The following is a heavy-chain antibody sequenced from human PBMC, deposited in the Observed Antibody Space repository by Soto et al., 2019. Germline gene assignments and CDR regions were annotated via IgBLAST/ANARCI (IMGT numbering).Heavy chain of an antibody. CDR3: TRGPSGDKVDY. J-gene: IGHJ4*02. Sequence: QVLLQESGPGLVKPSQTLSLTCTVPGGSISSAYYCWSWVRQSPDKGLEWIGHIYNGGSTYSNPSLKSRGTISVHTSKNQFSLELSSVSDADTAVYYGTRGPSGDKVDYWGQGTLVTVSS. V-gene: IGHV4-30-4*01. CDR2: IYNGGST. CDR1: GGSISSAYYC. D-gene: IGHD7-27*01.